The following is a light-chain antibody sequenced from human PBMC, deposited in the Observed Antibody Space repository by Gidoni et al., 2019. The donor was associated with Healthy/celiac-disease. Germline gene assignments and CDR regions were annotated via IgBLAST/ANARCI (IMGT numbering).Light chain of an antibody. CDR3: QKYYSTPL. V-gene: IGKV4-1*01. CDR2: WAS. CDR1: QSVLYISNNKNY. J-gene: IGKJ5*01. Sequence: DIVMTQSPSSLAVSLGERATINCKSSQSVLYISNNKNYLAWYQQKPGQPPKMLIYWASTRESGGPDRFSGSGSGTDFSLNISSLQAEDVAVYYGQKYYSTPLFGQGTRLEIK.